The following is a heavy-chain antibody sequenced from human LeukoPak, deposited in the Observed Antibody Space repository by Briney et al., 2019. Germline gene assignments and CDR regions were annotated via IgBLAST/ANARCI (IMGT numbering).Heavy chain of an antibody. D-gene: IGHD2-2*03. V-gene: IGHV3-13*01. Sequence: GGSLRLSCAASGFTFSSYDMHWVRQATGKGLEWVSAIGTTGDTFYPGSVKGRFTISRDNAKNTLYLQMNSLRAEDTAVYYCARDGLDYGMDVWGQGTTVTVSS. CDR2: IGTTGDT. J-gene: IGHJ6*02. CDR3: ARDGLDYGMDV. CDR1: GFTFSSYD.